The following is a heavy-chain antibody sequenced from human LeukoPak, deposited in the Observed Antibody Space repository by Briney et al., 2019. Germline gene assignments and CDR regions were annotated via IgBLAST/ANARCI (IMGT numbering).Heavy chain of an antibody. CDR3: AKAPTLSAARDWFDP. Sequence: GGSLRLSCAASGFTFSSYAMSWVRQAPGKGLEWVSAISGSGGSTYYADSVKGRFTISRGDSKNTLYLQMNSLRAEDTAVYYCAKAPTLSAARDWFDPWGQGTLVTVSS. D-gene: IGHD6-6*01. J-gene: IGHJ5*02. V-gene: IGHV3-23*01. CDR1: GFTFSSYA. CDR2: ISGSGGST.